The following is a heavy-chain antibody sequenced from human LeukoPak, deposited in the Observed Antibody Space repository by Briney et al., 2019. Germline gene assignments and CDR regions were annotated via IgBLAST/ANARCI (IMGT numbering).Heavy chain of an antibody. J-gene: IGHJ5*02. D-gene: IGHD6-13*01. CDR3: ATGKGNVSAMIAAAGGSNWFDP. CDR1: GGTFSSSA. CDR2: IIPIFGTA. V-gene: IGHV1-69*05. Sequence: GSSVKVSCKASGGTFSSSAISWVRQAPGQGLEWMGGIIPIFGTANYAQKFQGRVTITTDESTSTAYMELSSLRSEDTAVYYCATGKGNVSAMIAAAGGSNWFDPWGQGTLVTVSS.